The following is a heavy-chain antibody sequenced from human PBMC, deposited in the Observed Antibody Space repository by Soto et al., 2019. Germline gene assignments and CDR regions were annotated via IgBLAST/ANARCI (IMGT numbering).Heavy chain of an antibody. J-gene: IGHJ4*02. CDR1: GGTSTIYT. V-gene: IGHV1-69*08. CDR3: ATDNSGAGRVGVHF. Sequence: QVQLVQSGAEVKKPGASLRVSCETSGGTSTIYTITWVRQAPGQGLQWMGRIVPTLRITNYAQEFQGRLTITADSSTSTAHIALTSLTSEDTAVYYCATDNSGAGRVGVHFWGQGTLVTVSS. CDR2: IVPTLRIT. D-gene: IGHD3-3*02.